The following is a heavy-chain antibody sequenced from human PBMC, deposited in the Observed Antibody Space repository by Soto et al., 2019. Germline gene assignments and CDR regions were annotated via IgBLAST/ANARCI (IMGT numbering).Heavy chain of an antibody. CDR2: IYHSGST. J-gene: IGHJ6*02. Sequence: SETLSLTCAVSGGSISSGGYSWSWIRQPPGKGLEWIGYIYHSGSTYYNPSLKSRVTMTRDTSISTAYMELSRLRSDDTAVYYCAIASRVVAATRPYYYGMDVWGQGTTVTVSS. CDR3: AIASRVVAATRPYYYGMDV. D-gene: IGHD2-15*01. V-gene: IGHV4-30-2*02. CDR1: GGSISSGGYS.